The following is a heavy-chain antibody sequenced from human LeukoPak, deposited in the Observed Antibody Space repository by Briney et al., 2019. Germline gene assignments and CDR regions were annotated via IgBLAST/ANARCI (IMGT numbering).Heavy chain of an antibody. Sequence: SETLSLTCTVSGGSISSSSYYWGWIRQPPGKGLEWIGSIYYSGSTYYNPSLRSRVTISVDTSKNQFSLKLSSMTAADTAVYYCARDRPGHDYWGQGTLVTVSS. D-gene: IGHD3-10*01. CDR2: IYYSGST. V-gene: IGHV4-39*07. J-gene: IGHJ4*02. CDR3: ARDRPGHDY. CDR1: GGSISSSSYY.